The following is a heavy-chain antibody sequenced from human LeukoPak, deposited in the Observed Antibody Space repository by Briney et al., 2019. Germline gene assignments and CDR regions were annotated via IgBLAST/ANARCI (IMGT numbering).Heavy chain of an antibody. J-gene: IGHJ4*02. CDR2: ISYDGSNK. Sequence: GGSLRLSCAASGCTFSSYAMHWVRQAPGKGLEWVAVISYDGSNKYYADSVKGRFTISRDNSKNTLYLQMNSLRAEDTAVYYCARSPSTTGYYFDYWGQGTLVTVSS. V-gene: IGHV3-30-3*01. CDR1: GCTFSSYA. D-gene: IGHD4-17*01. CDR3: ARSPSTTGYYFDY.